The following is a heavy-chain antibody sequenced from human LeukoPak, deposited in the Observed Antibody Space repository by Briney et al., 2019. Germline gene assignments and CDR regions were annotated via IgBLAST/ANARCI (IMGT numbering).Heavy chain of an antibody. CDR1: GGSFSGYY. CDR3: ARVRYSGYVDY. D-gene: IGHD5-12*01. Sequence: SETLSLTCAVYGGSFSGYYWSWIRQPPGKGLEWIGEINHSGSTNYNPSLKSRVPISVDTSKNQFSLKLSSVTAAGTAVYYCARVRYSGYVDYWGQGTLVTVSS. J-gene: IGHJ4*02. V-gene: IGHV4-34*01. CDR2: INHSGST.